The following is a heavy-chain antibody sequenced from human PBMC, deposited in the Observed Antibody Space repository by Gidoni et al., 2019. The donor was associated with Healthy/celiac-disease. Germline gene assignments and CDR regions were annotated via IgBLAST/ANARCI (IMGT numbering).Heavy chain of an antibody. Sequence: EVQLVESGGGLVQPGGSLSISCAASGFTFRSYGMSWVRQAPGKGLEWVANIKQDGSEKYYVDSVKGRFPISRDNAKNSLYLQMNSLRAEDTAVYYCARGDIVVVPAAISLPYYYYGMDVWGQGTTVTVSS. V-gene: IGHV3-7*01. D-gene: IGHD2-2*01. J-gene: IGHJ6*02. CDR1: GFTFRSYG. CDR3: ARGDIVVVPAAISLPYYYYGMDV. CDR2: IKQDGSEK.